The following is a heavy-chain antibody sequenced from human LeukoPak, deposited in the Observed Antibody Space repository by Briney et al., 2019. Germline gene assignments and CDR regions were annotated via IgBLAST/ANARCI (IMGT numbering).Heavy chain of an antibody. V-gene: IGHV4-34*01. D-gene: IGHD3-22*01. CDR1: GGSFSGYY. Sequence: PSETLSLTCAVYGGSFSGYYWSWIRQPPGKGLEWIGEINHSGSTNYNPSLKSRATISVDTSKNQFSLKLSSVTAADTAVYYCARMTYYYDSSGYYSAFDIWGQGTMVTVSS. CDR3: ARMTYYYDSSGYYSAFDI. J-gene: IGHJ3*02. CDR2: INHSGST.